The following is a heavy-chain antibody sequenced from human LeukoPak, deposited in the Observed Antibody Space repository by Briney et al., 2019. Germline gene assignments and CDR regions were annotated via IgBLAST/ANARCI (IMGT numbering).Heavy chain of an antibody. D-gene: IGHD3-16*01. Sequence: SQTLSLTCTVSGGSISSGGYYWSWIRQHPGKGLEWIGYIYYSGSTYYNPSLESRVTISVDTSKNQFSLKLSSVTAADTAVYYCARDLLREGTFDYWGQGTLVTVSS. CDR3: ARDLLREGTFDY. CDR2: IYYSGST. V-gene: IGHV4-31*03. J-gene: IGHJ4*02. CDR1: GGSISSGGYY.